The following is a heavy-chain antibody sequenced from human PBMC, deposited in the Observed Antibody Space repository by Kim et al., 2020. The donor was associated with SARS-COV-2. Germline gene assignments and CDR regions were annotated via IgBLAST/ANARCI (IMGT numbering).Heavy chain of an antibody. CDR3: ARPRYCTNGVCYHLDY. D-gene: IGHD2-8*01. V-gene: IGHV1-18*01. Sequence: KLQGRVTMTTDTSTSTAYMELRSLRSDDTAVYYCARPRYCTNGVCYHLDYWGQGTLVTVSS. J-gene: IGHJ4*02.